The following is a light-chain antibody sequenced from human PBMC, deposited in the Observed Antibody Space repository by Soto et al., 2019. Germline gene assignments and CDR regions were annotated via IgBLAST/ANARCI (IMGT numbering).Light chain of an antibody. CDR1: QSVSSSY. V-gene: IGKV3-20*01. J-gene: IGKJ2*01. CDR2: GAS. Sequence: EIVLTQSPGTLSLSPGVRATLSCRASQSVSSSYLAWYQQKPGQAPRLLIYGASSRATGIPDRFSGSGSGTDFTLTISRLEPEDFAVYYCQRYGSSPYTFGQGTKLEIK. CDR3: QRYGSSPYT.